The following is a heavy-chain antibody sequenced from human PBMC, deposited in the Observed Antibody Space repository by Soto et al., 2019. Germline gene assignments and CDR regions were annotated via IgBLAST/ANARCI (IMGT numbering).Heavy chain of an antibody. D-gene: IGHD2-2*01. CDR1: GGSFSGYY. CDR3: ARRGYCSSTSGYHFDS. J-gene: IGHJ4*02. V-gene: IGHV4-34*01. CDR2: INHSGST. Sequence: QVQLQQWGAGLLKPSETLSLTCAVYGGSFSGYYWSWIRQPPGKGLEWIGEINHSGSTNYNPSLKSRVTTSVDTSKNQFSLKLGSVTAADTAVYYCARRGYCSSTSGYHFDSWGQGTLVPVSS.